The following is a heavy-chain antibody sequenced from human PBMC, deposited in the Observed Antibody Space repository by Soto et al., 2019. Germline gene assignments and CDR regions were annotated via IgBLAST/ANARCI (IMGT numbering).Heavy chain of an antibody. CDR2: IIPIFGTA. CDR1: GGTFSSYA. CDR3: ASKMSATYYYYYGMDV. J-gene: IGHJ6*02. V-gene: IGHV1-69*01. Sequence: QVRLVQSGAEVKKPGSSVKVSCKASGGTFSSYAISWVRQAPGQGLEWMGGIIPIFGTANYAQKFQGRVTITADESTSTAYMELSSLRSEDMAVYYCASKMSATYYYYYGMDVWGQGTTVTVSS.